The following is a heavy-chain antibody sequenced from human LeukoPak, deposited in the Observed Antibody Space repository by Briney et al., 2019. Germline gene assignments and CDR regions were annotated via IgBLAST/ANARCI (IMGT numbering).Heavy chain of an antibody. CDR2: IYYSGST. CDR3: ARVARIAAAGTLYFDY. CDR1: GGSVSSGSYY. Sequence: SETLSLTCTVSGGSVSSGSYYWSWIRQPPGKGLEWIGYIYYSGSTNYNPSLKSRVTISVDTSKNQFSLKLSSVTAADTAVYCCARVARIAAAGTLYFDYWGQGTLVTVSS. D-gene: IGHD6-13*01. J-gene: IGHJ4*02. V-gene: IGHV4-61*01.